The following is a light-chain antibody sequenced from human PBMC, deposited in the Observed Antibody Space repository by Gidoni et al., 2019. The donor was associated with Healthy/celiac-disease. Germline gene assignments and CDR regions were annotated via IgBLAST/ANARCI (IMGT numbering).Light chain of an antibody. CDR1: QRVSSN. CDR2: GAS. J-gene: IGKJ1*01. CDR3: QQYYNWPAWT. V-gene: IGKV3-15*01. Sequence: EIVMTQEPATLSVSPGERATLSCRASQRVSSNLAWYQQKHGQAPRLFIYGASSRATCIPARFSGSGCGTELTLTFSRQQSVDFAVYYCQQYYNWPAWTFGQXTKVEIK.